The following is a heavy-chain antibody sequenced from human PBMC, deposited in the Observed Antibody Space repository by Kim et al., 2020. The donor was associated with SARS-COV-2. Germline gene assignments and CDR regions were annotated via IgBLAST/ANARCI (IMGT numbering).Heavy chain of an antibody. J-gene: IGHJ4*02. Sequence: SETLSLTCTVSGGSISSYYWSWIRQPPGKGLEWIGYIYYSGSTNYNPSLKSRVTISVDTSKNQFSLKLSSVTAADTAVYYCARHAPQYYYDSSGYFHTHFDYWGQGTLVTVSS. CDR3: ARHAPQYYYDSSGYFHTHFDY. CDR1: GGSISSYY. D-gene: IGHD3-22*01. V-gene: IGHV4-59*08. CDR2: IYYSGST.